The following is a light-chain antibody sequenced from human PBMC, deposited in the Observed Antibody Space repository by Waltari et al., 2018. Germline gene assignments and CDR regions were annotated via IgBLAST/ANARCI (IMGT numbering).Light chain of an antibody. J-gene: IGKJ4*01. CDR3: QQYNSYSLLS. V-gene: IGKV1-5*03. CDR2: KAS. CDR1: QSISNW. Sequence: DIQMTQSPSTLPASVGDRFTITCRASQSISNWLAWYQQKPGKAPKLLIYKASTLESGVPSRFSGRGSGTEFTLTISSLQPDDFATYYCQQYNSYSLLSFGGGTKVESK.